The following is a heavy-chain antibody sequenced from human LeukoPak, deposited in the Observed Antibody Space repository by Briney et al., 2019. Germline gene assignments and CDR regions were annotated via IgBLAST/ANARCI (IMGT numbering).Heavy chain of an antibody. V-gene: IGHV3-74*01. J-gene: IGHJ4*02. D-gene: IGHD1-26*01. CDR2: ISSDGSST. CDR1: GFSFSTYW. CDR3: ARGRRRGSYLGSTP. Sequence: PGGSLRLSCAASGFSFSTYWLHWVRQAPGKGLVWVSHISSDGSSTSYADSVKGRFTISRDNAKNTLYLQMNSLRAEDTAVYYCARGRRRGSYLGSTPWGQGTLVTVSS.